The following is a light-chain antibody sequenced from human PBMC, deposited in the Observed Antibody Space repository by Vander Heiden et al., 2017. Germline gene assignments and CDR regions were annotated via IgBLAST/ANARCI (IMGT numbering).Light chain of an antibody. V-gene: IGKV1-33*01. CDR3: QQYANVPRT. CDR1: QDISNN. J-gene: IGKJ1*01. Sequence: DIQMTQSPSSLSASVGDRVTFTCQASQDISNNLNWYQQKPGKAPELLIFDTSNLQTDFIVTISGLQPEDIATYFCQQYANVPRTFGQGTRVELK. CDR2: DTS.